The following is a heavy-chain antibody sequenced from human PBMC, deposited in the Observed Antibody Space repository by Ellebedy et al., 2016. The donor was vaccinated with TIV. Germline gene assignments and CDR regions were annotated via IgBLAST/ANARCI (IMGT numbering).Heavy chain of an antibody. Sequence: GESLKISXTAFGFTFSSFGMHWIRQAPGKGLEWVALVWYDGSNKYYIESVKGRFTISRDNSQNTVYLEMNSLRAEDTAVYYCARDWKGHPFYDFWTGYLDYWGQGALVTVSS. V-gene: IGHV3-33*01. J-gene: IGHJ4*02. CDR2: VWYDGSNK. CDR3: ARDWKGHPFYDFWTGYLDY. CDR1: GFTFSSFG. D-gene: IGHD3-3*01.